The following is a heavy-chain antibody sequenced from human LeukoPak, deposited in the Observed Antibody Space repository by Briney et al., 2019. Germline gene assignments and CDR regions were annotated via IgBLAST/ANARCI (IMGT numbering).Heavy chain of an antibody. Sequence: PSETLSLTCTVSGGSISSYYWSWIRQPPGKGLEWIGYIYYTGSTNYNPSLKSRVTISIDTSKNQFSLKLSSVTAADTAVYYCARHPPRGDDGNAFDMWGQGTMVTVPS. CDR3: ARHPPRGDDGNAFDM. CDR2: IYYTGST. V-gene: IGHV4-59*08. D-gene: IGHD4-17*01. J-gene: IGHJ3*02. CDR1: GGSISSYY.